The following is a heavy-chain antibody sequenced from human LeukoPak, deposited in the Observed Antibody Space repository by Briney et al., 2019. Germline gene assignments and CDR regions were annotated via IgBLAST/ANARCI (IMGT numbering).Heavy chain of an antibody. V-gene: IGHV3-11*01. J-gene: IGHJ4*02. CDR3: ARARRGGPFDY. D-gene: IGHD3-16*01. CDR2: VTSSGNTL. CDR1: GFTFSDYY. Sequence: GGSLRLSCAASGFTFSDYYMSWLRQAPGKGLEWVSYVTSSGNTLEYADSVKGRFIVSRDNDKNSPLLQMNSLRADDTAVYYCARARRGGPFDYWGQGTLVTVSS.